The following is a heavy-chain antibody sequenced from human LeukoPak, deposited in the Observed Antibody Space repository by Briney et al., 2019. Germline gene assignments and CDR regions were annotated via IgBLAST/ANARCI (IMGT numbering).Heavy chain of an antibody. V-gene: IGHV1-69*05. CDR2: IIPIFGTA. J-gene: IGHJ4*02. CDR1: GGTFSSYA. CDR3: AREGRLQRSYFDY. Sequence: ASVKVSCKASGGTFSSYAISWVRQAPGQGLEWMGGIIPIFGTANYAQKFQGRVTITTDESTSTAYMELSSLRSEDTAVYYCAREGRLQRSYFDYWGQGTLVTVSS. D-gene: IGHD4-11*01.